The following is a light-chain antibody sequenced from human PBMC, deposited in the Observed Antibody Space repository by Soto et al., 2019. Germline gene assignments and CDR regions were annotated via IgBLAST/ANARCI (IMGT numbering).Light chain of an antibody. CDR1: SSNIGSKT. V-gene: IGLV1-44*01. CDR2: NSY. CDR3: SSWDASLNGYV. Sequence: PVLTRPASATGTPGQRVTISCTESSSNIGSKTVNWYRQLPGTVPKLLIYNSYQRPSGVPDRFSASKSGTSASLAISGLQSEDEADYYCSSWDASLNGYVFGTGTKVTVL. J-gene: IGLJ1*01.